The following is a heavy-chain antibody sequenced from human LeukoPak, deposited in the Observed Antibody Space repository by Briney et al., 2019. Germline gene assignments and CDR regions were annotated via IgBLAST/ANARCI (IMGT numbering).Heavy chain of an antibody. V-gene: IGHV3-30*02. CDR2: IRYDESNQ. CDR1: GFTVSSKY. D-gene: IGHD5-18*01. J-gene: IGHJ6*03. Sequence: GGSLRLSCAASGFTVSSKYMSWVRQAPGKGLEWVAFIRYDESNQYYAASVKGRFTISRDNSKNTLYLQMNSLRPEDTAVYYCAKDVESYSYVDRADMDVWGKGTTVTISS. CDR3: AKDVESYSYVDRADMDV.